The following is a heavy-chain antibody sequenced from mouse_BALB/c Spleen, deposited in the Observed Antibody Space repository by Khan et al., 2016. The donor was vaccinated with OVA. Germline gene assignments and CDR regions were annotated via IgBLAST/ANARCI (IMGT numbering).Heavy chain of an antibody. J-gene: IGHJ4*01. D-gene: IGHD2-10*01. V-gene: IGHV2-6-1*01. CDR3: ARQPYYHYNIMDY. CDR2: IWSDGST. CDR1: GFSLTNYG. Sequence: QVQLKQSGPGLVAPSQSLSITCTISGFSLTNYGVHWVRQPPGKGQEWLVVIWSDGSTTYNSDLKSRLTISKDNSKSQVFLKMNSLQTDDTAMYFCARQPYYHYNIMDYWGQGTSVTVSS.